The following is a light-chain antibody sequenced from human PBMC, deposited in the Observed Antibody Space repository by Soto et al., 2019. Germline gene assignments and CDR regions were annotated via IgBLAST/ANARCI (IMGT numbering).Light chain of an antibody. Sequence: QAVVTQSPSASASLGASVKLTCTLSSGHSNYAIAWHQQQSEKGPRYLMKLNSDGSHSKGDGIPDRFSGSSSGAERYLTISSLQSEDEADYYCQTWGSGIVVFGGGTKLTVI. CDR1: SGHSNYA. CDR3: QTWGSGIVV. V-gene: IGLV4-69*01. CDR2: LNSDGSH. J-gene: IGLJ2*01.